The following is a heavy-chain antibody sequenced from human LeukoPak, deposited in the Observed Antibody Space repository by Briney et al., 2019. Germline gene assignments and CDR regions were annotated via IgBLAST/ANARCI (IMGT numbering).Heavy chain of an antibody. CDR1: GYTFTGYY. CDR2: INPNSGGT. D-gene: IGHD5-18*01. J-gene: IGHJ4*02. Sequence: ASVKVSCKASGYTFTGYYMHWVRQAPGQGLEWMGWINPNSGGTSFVWKFQGRVTMTGDTSITTAYMELSRLNFADTALYYCARAGSVHTTMVTDTFDYWGQGTLVTVSS. CDR3: ARAGSVHTTMVTDTFDY. V-gene: IGHV1-2*02.